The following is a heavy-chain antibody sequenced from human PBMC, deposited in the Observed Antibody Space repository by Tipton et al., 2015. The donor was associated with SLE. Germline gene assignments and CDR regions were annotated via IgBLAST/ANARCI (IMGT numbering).Heavy chain of an antibody. J-gene: IGHJ6*04. V-gene: IGHV4-59*06. CDR1: GGSMSYHY. CDR3: ARGEGYKGFYFIDV. Sequence: TLSLTCSVSGGSMSYHYWSWIRQYPGKGLEWIGYIYYRGTTHYNPSLESRASISVDTSRNQFSLNLTSVTAADTAVFYCARGEGYKGFYFIDVWGRGTKVTVPS. D-gene: IGHD5-24*01. CDR2: IYYRGTT.